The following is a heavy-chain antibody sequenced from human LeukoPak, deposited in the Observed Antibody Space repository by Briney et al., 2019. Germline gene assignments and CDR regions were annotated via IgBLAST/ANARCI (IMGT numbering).Heavy chain of an antibody. J-gene: IGHJ4*02. V-gene: IGHV3-74*01. Sequence: GGSLRLSCAASGFTFTSYWMHWVRQPPGKGLVWVSRVEHDGSRTAYAVSVTGRFTISRDNARNMVYLQMNSLRAEDTAVYYCATDLGWGQGTLVTVSS. D-gene: IGHD4-17*01. CDR1: GFTFTSYW. CDR3: ATDLG. CDR2: VEHDGSRT.